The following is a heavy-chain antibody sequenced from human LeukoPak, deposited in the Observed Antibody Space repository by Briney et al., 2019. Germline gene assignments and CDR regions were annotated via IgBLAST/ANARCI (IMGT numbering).Heavy chain of an antibody. CDR2: IYYSGST. J-gene: IGHJ5*02. D-gene: IGHD1-26*01. CDR3: ARDGSAALGINWFDP. Sequence: SETLSLTCTVSGGSISSGGYYWSWIRQHPGKGLEWIGYIYYSGSTYYNLSLKSRVTISVDTSKNQFSLKLSSVTAADTAVYYCARDGSAALGINWFDPWGQGTLVTVSS. CDR1: GGSISSGGYY. V-gene: IGHV4-31*03.